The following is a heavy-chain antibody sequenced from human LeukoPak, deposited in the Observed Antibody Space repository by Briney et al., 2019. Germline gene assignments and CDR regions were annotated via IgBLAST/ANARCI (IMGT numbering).Heavy chain of an antibody. V-gene: IGHV3-48*01. D-gene: IGHD3-10*01. CDR3: AKDLLPSNVLLWFGASDYYYGMDV. CDR2: ISSSSNAI. Sequence: PGGSLRLSCAASGFTFSSYSMNWVRQAPGKGLEWISYISSSSNAIHYADSVKGRFTVSRDNAKNSLYLQMNNLRAEDTAVYYCAKDLLPSNVLLWFGASDYYYGMDVWGQGTTVTVSS. J-gene: IGHJ6*02. CDR1: GFTFSSYS.